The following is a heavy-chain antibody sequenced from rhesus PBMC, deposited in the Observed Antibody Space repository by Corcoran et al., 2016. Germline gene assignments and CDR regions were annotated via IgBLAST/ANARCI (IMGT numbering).Heavy chain of an antibody. J-gene: IGHJ4*01. CDR1: GYIFTSYW. V-gene: IGHV5-20*02. CDR2: IDPSDSAT. CDR3: AKEGIAAHFDY. Sequence: VQLVQSGAEVKRPGESLQISCKTSGYIFTSYWISWFRQLPGKGMEWMGAIDPSDSATRYSPSFQGQVTISADKSISTAYLQCSSRKASDTATYYCAKEGIAAHFDYWGQGVLVTVSS. D-gene: IGHD6-13*01.